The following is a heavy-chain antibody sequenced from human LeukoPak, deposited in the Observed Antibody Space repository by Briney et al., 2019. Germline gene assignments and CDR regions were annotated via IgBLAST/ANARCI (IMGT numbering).Heavy chain of an antibody. CDR3: ARHHRGTVGSDY. J-gene: IGHJ4*02. CDR2: INHSGST. Sequence: SETLSLTCAVYGGSFSGYYWSWIRQPPGKGLEWIGEINHSGSTNYNPSLKSRVTISVDTSKNQFSLKLSSVTAADTAVYYCARHHRGTVGSDYWGQGTLVTVSS. CDR1: GGSFSGYY. D-gene: IGHD1-26*01. V-gene: IGHV4-34*01.